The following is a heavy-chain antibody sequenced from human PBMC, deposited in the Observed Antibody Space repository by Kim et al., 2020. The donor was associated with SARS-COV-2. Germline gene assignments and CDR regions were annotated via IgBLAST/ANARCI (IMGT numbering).Heavy chain of an antibody. V-gene: IGHV3-21*01. J-gene: IGHJ3*02. CDR2: ISSSSSYI. Sequence: GGSLRLSCAASGFTFSSYSMNWVRQAPGKGLEWVSSISSSSSYIYYADSVKGRYTISRDNAKNSLYLQMNSLRAEETAVYYCASYDTEGYSSGWSGGDAFDIWGQGTMVTVSS. D-gene: IGHD6-19*01. CDR3: ASYDTEGYSSGWSGGDAFDI. CDR1: GFTFSSYS.